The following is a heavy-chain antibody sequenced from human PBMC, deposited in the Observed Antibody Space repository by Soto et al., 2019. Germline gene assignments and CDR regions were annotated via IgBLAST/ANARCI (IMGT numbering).Heavy chain of an antibody. J-gene: IGHJ4*02. D-gene: IGHD1-26*01. CDR1: GFTFSSYG. V-gene: IGHV3-30*18. CDR2: ISYDGSNK. CDR3: AKAAGSYYVLDY. Sequence: QVQLVESGGGVVQPGRSLRLSCAASGFTFSSYGMHWVRQAPGKGLEWVAVISYDGSNKYYADSVKGRFTISRDNSKNTLYLQMNSLRAEDTAVYYCAKAAGSYYVLDYWGQGTLVTVSS.